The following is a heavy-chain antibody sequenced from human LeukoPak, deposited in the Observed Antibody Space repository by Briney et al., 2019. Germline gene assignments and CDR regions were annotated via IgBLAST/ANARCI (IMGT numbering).Heavy chain of an antibody. J-gene: IGHJ4*02. D-gene: IGHD3-22*01. Sequence: QTGGSLRLSCAASGFTFSSYAMGWVRQAPGKGLEWVSAISGSGGSTYYADSVKGRFTISRDNSKNTLYLQMNSLRAEDTAVYYCAKSRNYYDSSGYPYWGQGTLVTVSS. V-gene: IGHV3-23*01. CDR1: GFTFSSYA. CDR2: ISGSGGST. CDR3: AKSRNYYDSSGYPY.